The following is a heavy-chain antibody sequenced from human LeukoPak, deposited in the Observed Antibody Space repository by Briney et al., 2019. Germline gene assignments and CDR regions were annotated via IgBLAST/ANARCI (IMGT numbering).Heavy chain of an antibody. CDR1: RYTFTGYY. Sequence: ASVKVSCKASRYTFTGYYMHWVRQAPGQGLEWMGWINPNSGVTDYAQNFQGRVTMTRDTSISTAYVELSRLRSDDTAVYYCARGGWYGAYYYYYYMDVWGKGTTVTVSS. CDR2: INPNSGVT. J-gene: IGHJ6*03. D-gene: IGHD6-19*01. CDR3: ARGGWYGAYYYYYYMDV. V-gene: IGHV1-2*02.